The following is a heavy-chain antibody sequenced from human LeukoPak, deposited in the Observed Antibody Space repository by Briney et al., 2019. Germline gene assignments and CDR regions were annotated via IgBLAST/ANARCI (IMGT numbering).Heavy chain of an antibody. V-gene: IGHV4-61*02. Sequence: SETLSLTCTVSAGSIGSAGYYWSWIRQPAGTGLEWIGRIYSSGSTNYNPSLKSRVTISVDTSKNQFSLKLSSVTAADTAVYYCARESWHLRTNYYYGMDVWGQGTTVTVSS. CDR2: IYSSGST. J-gene: IGHJ6*02. D-gene: IGHD1-14*01. CDR3: ARESWHLRTNYYYGMDV. CDR1: AGSIGSAGYY.